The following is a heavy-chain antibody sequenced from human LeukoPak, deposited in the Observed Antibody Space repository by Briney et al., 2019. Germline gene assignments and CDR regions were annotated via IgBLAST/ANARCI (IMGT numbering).Heavy chain of an antibody. D-gene: IGHD2-15*01. CDR1: GFTFSSYW. CDR3: ARVGSRYCSGANCYDGF. J-gene: IGHJ4*02. CDR2: IKQDGSEK. V-gene: IGHV3-7*03. Sequence: GGSLRLSCAASGFTFSSYWMSWVRQAPGKGLEWVANIKQDGSEKYYVDSVKGRFTISRDNAKNPLYLQMNSLRAEDTAVYYCARVGSRYCSGANCYDGFWGQGTLVSVSS.